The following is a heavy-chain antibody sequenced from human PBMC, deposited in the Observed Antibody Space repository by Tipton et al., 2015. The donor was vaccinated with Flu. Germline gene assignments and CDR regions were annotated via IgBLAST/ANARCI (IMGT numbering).Heavy chain of an antibody. Sequence: SLRLSCAASGFPVNNAWMTWIRQTPGRGLEWLGRIRGRVDGGTTDYAVSVKGRFTISRDNRKNMLYLQMNNLKSEDTAVYYCVRDHYDYVWGSFRYDSWGQGTQVTVSS. CDR2: IRGRVDGGTT. J-gene: IGHJ4*02. CDR3: VRDHYDYVWGSFRYDS. V-gene: IGHV3-15*01. D-gene: IGHD3-16*02. CDR1: GFPVNNAW.